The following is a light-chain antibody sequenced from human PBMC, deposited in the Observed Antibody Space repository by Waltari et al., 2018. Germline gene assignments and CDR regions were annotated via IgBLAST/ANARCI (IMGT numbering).Light chain of an antibody. V-gene: IGKV1-5*03. Sequence: DIQMIQSPSTLSAYVGDTVTITFRASRALNSWLAWYQQKPGRAPRLLMYKACTLESGVPSRFSGVGARTDYTLTISNLQPEDSAIYYCQQYNTYSWAFGQGTKVEIK. CDR2: KAC. J-gene: IGKJ1*01. CDR1: RALNSW. CDR3: QQYNTYSWA.